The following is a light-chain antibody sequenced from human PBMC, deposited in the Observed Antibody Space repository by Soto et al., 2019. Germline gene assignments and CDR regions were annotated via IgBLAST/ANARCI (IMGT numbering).Light chain of an antibody. Sequence: EIVLTQTPGTLSLSPGERSTLSCRASQNVDTKYLAWYQVKPGQAPRXXIFGASGRATGIPDRFSGSGSGTDLTITISRLEPEDFEVYYCQQYGSLSWTFGQGTKVDIK. CDR1: QNVDTKY. V-gene: IGKV3-20*01. J-gene: IGKJ1*01. CDR3: QQYGSLSWT. CDR2: GAS.